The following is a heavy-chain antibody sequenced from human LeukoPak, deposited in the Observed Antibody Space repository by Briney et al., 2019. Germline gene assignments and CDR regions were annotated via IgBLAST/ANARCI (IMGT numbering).Heavy chain of an antibody. CDR1: GFTFSSYG. J-gene: IGHJ4*02. D-gene: IGHD3-3*01. V-gene: IGHV3-30*19. Sequence: GGSLRLSCAASGFTFSSYGMHWVRQAPGKGLEWVAVIWYDGSNKYYADSVKGRFTISRDNSRNTLFLQVNSLRAEDTAVYYCARAERNAGVFDYWGQGTLVTVSS. CDR3: ARAERNAGVFDY. CDR2: IWYDGSNK.